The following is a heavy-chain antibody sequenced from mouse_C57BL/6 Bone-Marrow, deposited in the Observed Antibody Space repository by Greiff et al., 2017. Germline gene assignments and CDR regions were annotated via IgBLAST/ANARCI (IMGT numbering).Heavy chain of an antibody. CDR3: ARVFYYAFDY. D-gene: IGHD2-1*01. Sequence: DVKLVESEGGLVQPGSSMKLSCTASGFTFSDYYMAWVRQVPEKGLEWVANINYDGSSTYYLDSLKSRFIISRDNAKNILYLQMSSLKSEDTATYYCARVFYYAFDYWGQGTTLTVSS. CDR1: GFTFSDYY. V-gene: IGHV5-16*01. CDR2: INYDGSST. J-gene: IGHJ2*01.